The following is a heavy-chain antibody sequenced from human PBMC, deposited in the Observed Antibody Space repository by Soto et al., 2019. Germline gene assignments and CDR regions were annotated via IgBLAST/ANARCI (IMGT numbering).Heavy chain of an antibody. CDR3: ARMSYDILTGSDY. CDR2: IYYSGST. J-gene: IGHJ4*02. Sequence: SETLSLTCTVSGGSISSYYWSWIRQPPGKGLEWIGYIYYSGSTNYNPSLKSRVTISVDTSKNQFSLKLSSVTAADTAVYYCARMSYDILTGSDYWGQGTLVTVSS. V-gene: IGHV4-59*01. D-gene: IGHD3-9*01. CDR1: GGSISSYY.